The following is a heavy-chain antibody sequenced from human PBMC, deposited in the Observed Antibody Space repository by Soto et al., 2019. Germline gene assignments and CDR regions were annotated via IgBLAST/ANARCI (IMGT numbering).Heavy chain of an antibody. CDR3: ARGRGYVYGSNFYGLDV. V-gene: IGHV4-34*01. CDR2: INHSGTT. D-gene: IGHD6-25*01. J-gene: IGHJ6*02. Sequence: SETLSLTCGVYRGSFSGFYWSWVRQTPGGGLEWIGEINHSGTTNYNPSFQNRVTISIDKSTNNFSLKMTSVTAADAAVYYCARGRGYVYGSNFYGLDVWGQGTTVTVSS. CDR1: RGSFSGFY.